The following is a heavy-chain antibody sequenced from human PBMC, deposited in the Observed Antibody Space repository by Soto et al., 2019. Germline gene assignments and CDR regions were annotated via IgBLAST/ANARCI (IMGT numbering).Heavy chain of an antibody. Sequence: QVQLQESGPGLVKPSETLSLTCSVSGGSLTSGGSCWSWIRQHPGQGLEWIGYIYFNGNICYNPSLRSRVPVAVDPSKNQSSLKLRAVTAADTAVYFCAHYDYGDGGFRRWFDPWGQGILVTVSS. J-gene: IGHJ5*02. CDR3: AHYDYGDGGFRRWFDP. CDR1: GGSLTSGGSC. V-gene: IGHV4-31*03. CDR2: IYFNGNI. D-gene: IGHD4-17*01.